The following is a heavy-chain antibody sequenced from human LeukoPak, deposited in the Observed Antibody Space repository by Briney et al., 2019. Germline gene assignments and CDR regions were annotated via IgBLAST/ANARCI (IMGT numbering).Heavy chain of an antibody. CDR2: ISGGGDNT. CDR1: GFTFSSYS. CDR3: AKATAGLFDY. Sequence: GGSLRLSCAASGFTFSSYSMSWVRQAPGKGLEWVSDISGGGDNTHNADSVKGRFTTSRDNSKNTLYLQMNSLRAEDTAVYYCAKATAGLFDYWGQGTLVTVSS. D-gene: IGHD6-13*01. J-gene: IGHJ4*02. V-gene: IGHV3-23*01.